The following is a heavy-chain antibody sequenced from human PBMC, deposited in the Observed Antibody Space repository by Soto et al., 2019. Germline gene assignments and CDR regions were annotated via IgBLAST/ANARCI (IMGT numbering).Heavy chain of an antibody. CDR2: ISWNSGSI. V-gene: IGHV3-9*01. J-gene: IGHJ3*02. D-gene: IGHD2-15*01. Sequence: EVQLVESGGGLVQPGRSLRLSCAASGFTFDDYAMHWVRQAPGKGLEWVSGISWNSGSIGYADSVKGRFTISRDNAKNSLYLQMNSLRAEDTALYYCAKEPTGRYCRGGTCYVGAFDIWGQGTMVTVSS. CDR3: AKEPTGRYCRGGTCYVGAFDI. CDR1: GFTFDDYA.